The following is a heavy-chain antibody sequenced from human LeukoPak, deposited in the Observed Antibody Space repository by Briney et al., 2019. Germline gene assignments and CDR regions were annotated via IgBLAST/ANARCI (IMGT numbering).Heavy chain of an antibody. J-gene: IGHJ4*02. D-gene: IGHD6-6*01. Sequence: GGSLRLSCAASGFTFGSYWMSWVRQAPGKGLEWVANIKQDGSEKYYVDSVKGRSTISRDNAENSLSLQMNSLRAEDTAVYYCASAGGDSRSPLPFYYWGQGTLVTVSS. CDR1: GFTFGSYW. CDR2: IKQDGSEK. CDR3: ASAGGDSRSPLPFYY. V-gene: IGHV3-7*03.